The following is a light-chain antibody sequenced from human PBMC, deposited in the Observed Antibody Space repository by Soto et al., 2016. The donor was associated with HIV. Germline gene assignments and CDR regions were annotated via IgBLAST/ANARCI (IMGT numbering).Light chain of an antibody. CDR2: QDN. CDR3: QAWDSTIGGV. Sequence: SYDLTQAPSVSVSPGQTASITCSGDKLGDKYVCWYQQKPGQSPVLVIYQDNKRPSGIPGRFSGSNSGNTATLTISGTQAIDEAEYYCQAWDSTIGGVFGTGTKVTVL. CDR1: KLGDKY. V-gene: IGLV3-1*01. J-gene: IGLJ1*01.